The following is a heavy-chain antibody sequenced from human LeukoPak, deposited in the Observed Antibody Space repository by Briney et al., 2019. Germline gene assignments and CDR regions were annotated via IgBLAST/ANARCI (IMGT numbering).Heavy chain of an antibody. V-gene: IGHV4-59*12. Sequence: SETLSLTCTVSGGSISSYYWSWIRQPPGKGLEWIGYIYYSGSTNYNPSLKSRVTISVDTSKNQFSLKLSSVTAADTAVYYCARVLLVATITLGDYYYGMDVWGQGTTVTVSS. D-gene: IGHD5-12*01. CDR1: GGSISSYY. J-gene: IGHJ6*02. CDR2: IYYSGST. CDR3: ARVLLVATITLGDYYYGMDV.